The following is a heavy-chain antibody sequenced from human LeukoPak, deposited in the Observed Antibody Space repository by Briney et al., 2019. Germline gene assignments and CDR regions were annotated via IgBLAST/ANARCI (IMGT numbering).Heavy chain of an antibody. J-gene: IGHJ4*02. CDR1: GYTFTDYY. Sequence: ASVKVSCKASGYTFTDYYIHWVRQAPGQGLEWMGLIHPNSGDTYYAQKFRGRVTMTRDTSITTAYMELDRLTFDDTAVYYCARDYSGSYTHWAQGTLVTISS. CDR2: IHPNSGDT. V-gene: IGHV1-2*06. CDR3: ARDYSGSYTH. D-gene: IGHD1-26*01.